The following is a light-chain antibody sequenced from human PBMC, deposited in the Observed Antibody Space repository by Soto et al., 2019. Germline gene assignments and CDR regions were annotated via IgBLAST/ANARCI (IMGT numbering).Light chain of an antibody. CDR3: QQRSNWPLT. CDR1: QSVSTS. Sequence: ETVLTQSSATLSLSPGERATLSCRASQSVSTSLVWYQQKRGQAPRLLIYAASSRATGIPARFSGSGSGTDLTLTISSLEPEDFAVYYCQQRSNWPLTFGGGTKVEIK. CDR2: AAS. J-gene: IGKJ4*01. V-gene: IGKV3-11*01.